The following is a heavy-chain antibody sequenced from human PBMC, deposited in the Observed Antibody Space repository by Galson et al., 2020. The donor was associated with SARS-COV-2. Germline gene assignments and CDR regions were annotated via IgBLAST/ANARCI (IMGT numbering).Heavy chain of an antibody. CDR2: INPNSGAT. V-gene: IGHV1-2*02. Sequence: ASVKVSCKASGYTFTGYSIHWVRQAPGQGLEWMGWINPNSGATNYAQKFQGRVTMTRDTSISTAYMELSRLRSDDTAVYYCARAPAGYSSGWYFFERLYYCDYWGQGTLVTVSS. CDR3: ARAPAGYSSGWYFFERLYYCDY. CDR1: GYTFTGYS. J-gene: IGHJ4*02. D-gene: IGHD6-19*01.